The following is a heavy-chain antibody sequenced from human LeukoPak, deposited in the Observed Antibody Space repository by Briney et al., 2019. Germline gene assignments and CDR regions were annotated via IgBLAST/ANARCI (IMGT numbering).Heavy chain of an antibody. CDR1: GFTFSSYS. J-gene: IGHJ3*02. V-gene: IGHV3-21*04. Sequence: GGSLRLSCAASGFTFSSYSMNWVRQAPGKGLEWVSSISSSSSYIYYADSVKGRFTISRDNSKNTLYLQMNSLRAEDTAVYYCAAKRGIQFPLNDAFDIWGQGTMVTVSS. D-gene: IGHD4-11*01. CDR2: ISSSSSYI. CDR3: AAKRGIQFPLNDAFDI.